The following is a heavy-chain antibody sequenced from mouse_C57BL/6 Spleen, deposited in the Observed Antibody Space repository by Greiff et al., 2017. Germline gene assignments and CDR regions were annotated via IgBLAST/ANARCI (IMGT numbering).Heavy chain of an antibody. D-gene: IGHD1-1*01. V-gene: IGHV1-39*01. J-gene: IGHJ4*01. Sequence: VQLQQSGPELVKPGASVKISCKASGYSFTDYNMNWVKQSNGRSLEWSGVINPNYGTTSYNQKFKGKATLTVDQSSSTAYMQLKSLTSEDTAVYYCAFCSNYARDYWGQGTSVTVSS. CDR3: AFCSNYARDY. CDR2: INPNYGTT. CDR1: GYSFTDYN.